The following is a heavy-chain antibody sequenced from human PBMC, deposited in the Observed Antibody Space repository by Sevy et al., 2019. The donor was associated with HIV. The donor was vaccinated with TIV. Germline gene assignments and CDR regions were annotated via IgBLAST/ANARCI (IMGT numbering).Heavy chain of an antibody. Sequence: SETLSLTCTVSGDSVISSTYYWGWVRQPPGKGLEWIGSASHSGSTYYNPSLKSRVIVSVATSDNQLFLKLTSVTAGDTAVYFCARHWGGIWLGELERFDPWGHGILVTVSS. CDR1: GDSVISSTYY. J-gene: IGHJ5*02. V-gene: IGHV4-39*01. CDR3: ARHWGGIWLGELERFDP. D-gene: IGHD3-10*01. CDR2: ASHSGST.